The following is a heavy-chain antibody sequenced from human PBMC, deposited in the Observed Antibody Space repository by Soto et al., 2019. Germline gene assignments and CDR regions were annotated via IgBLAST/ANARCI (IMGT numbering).Heavy chain of an antibody. Sequence: ASVKVSCKASGGTFSSYAISWVRQAPGQGLEWMGGIIPIFGTANYAQKFQGRVTITADESTSTAYMELSSLRSEDTAVYYCTRGVVVVVAATRGDYYYYYGMDVWGQGTTVTVSS. V-gene: IGHV1-69*13. D-gene: IGHD2-15*01. CDR3: TRGVVVVVAATRGDYYYYYGMDV. J-gene: IGHJ6*02. CDR2: IIPIFGTA. CDR1: GGTFSSYA.